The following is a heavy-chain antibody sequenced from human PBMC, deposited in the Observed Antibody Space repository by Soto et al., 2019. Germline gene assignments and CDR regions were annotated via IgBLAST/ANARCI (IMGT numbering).Heavy chain of an antibody. J-gene: IGHJ4*02. CDR1: GFTFGNSA. Sequence: GASVKVSCKTSGFTFGNSAMQWMRQTRGQGLEWIGWIGVGSGNTNYAQKFQGRVSITRDMSTNTAYLELSSLRSEDTAIYYCAAEVYPGGACCHFNYWGQGALVTVSS. D-gene: IGHD2-8*01. CDR2: IGVGSGNT. CDR3: AAEVYPGGACCHFNY. V-gene: IGHV1-58*02.